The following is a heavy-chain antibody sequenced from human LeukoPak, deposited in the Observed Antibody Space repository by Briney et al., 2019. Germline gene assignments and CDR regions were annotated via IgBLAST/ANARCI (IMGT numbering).Heavy chain of an antibody. CDR2: TYYRSMWSF. D-gene: IGHD2-2*01. J-gene: IGHJ4*02. CDR1: GDSLFTSSVS. CDR3: ARGKYTSFDN. V-gene: IGHV6-1*01. Sequence: SQTLSLTCAISGDSLFTSSVSWNWIRQSPSRGLEWLGRTYYRSMWSFDYAISVKSRISISTDTSKNHFSLQLNSVTPEDTAVYYCARGKYTSFDNWGQGTLVTVSS.